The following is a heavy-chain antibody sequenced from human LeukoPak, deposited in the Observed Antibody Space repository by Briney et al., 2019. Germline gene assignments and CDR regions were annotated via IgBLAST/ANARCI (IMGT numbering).Heavy chain of an antibody. CDR1: GYTFTSYD. CDR3: ARDLTMVRGVSNKPCVGY. V-gene: IGHV7-4-1*02. Sequence: GASVKVSCKASGYTFTSYDMNWVRQAPGQGLEWMGWINTNTWNPTYAQGFTGRFVFSLDTSVSTAYLQISSLKAEDTAVYYCARDLTMVRGVSNKPCVGYWGQGTLVTVSS. J-gene: IGHJ4*02. CDR2: INTNTWNP. D-gene: IGHD3-10*01.